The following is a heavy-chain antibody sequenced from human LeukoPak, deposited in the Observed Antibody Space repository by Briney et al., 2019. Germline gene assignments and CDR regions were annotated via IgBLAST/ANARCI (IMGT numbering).Heavy chain of an antibody. CDR3: AGTEPSGTTIH. Sequence: PSETLSLTCTVSGHSISNYYWSWIPQPPGKGLEWIGYIYYSGSTNYNPPLKSRLPLSEHTSRNQFSLHLRSITADDTAFFFWAGTEPSGTTIHWGQGTLVTVSS. CDR2: IYYSGST. D-gene: IGHD1-1*01. J-gene: IGHJ4*02. V-gene: IGHV4-59*08. CDR1: GHSISNYY.